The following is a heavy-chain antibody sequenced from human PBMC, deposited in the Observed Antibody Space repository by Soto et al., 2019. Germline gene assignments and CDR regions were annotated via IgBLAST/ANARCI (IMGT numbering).Heavy chain of an antibody. CDR3: ARAVRSGSYPYYYYGMDV. J-gene: IGHJ6*02. D-gene: IGHD3-10*01. CDR2: INSDGSST. CDR1: GFTFSNYW. Sequence: GGSLRLSCAASGFTFSNYWMQLVRQAPGKGLVWVSRINSDGSSTSYADSVKGRFTISRDNAKNTLYLQMNSLRAEDTAVYYCARAVRSGSYPYYYYGMDVWGQGTTVTVSS. V-gene: IGHV3-74*01.